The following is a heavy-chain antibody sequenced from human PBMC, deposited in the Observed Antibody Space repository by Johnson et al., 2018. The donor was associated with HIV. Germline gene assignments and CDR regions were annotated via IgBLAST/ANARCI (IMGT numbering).Heavy chain of an antibody. V-gene: IGHV3-11*01. Sequence: QVQLVESGGGLVKPGGSLRLSCAASGFTFSDYYMTWIRQAPGKGLEWLSFISSSGDIIRYADSVKGRFTICRDNAKNSLYLQMNSLRPEDTGLYYCAKDIASGYTNGGTLDIWGQGTMVTVSS. CDR2: ISSSGDII. CDR1: GFTFSDYY. D-gene: IGHD6-19*01. J-gene: IGHJ3*02. CDR3: AKDIASGYTNGGTLDI.